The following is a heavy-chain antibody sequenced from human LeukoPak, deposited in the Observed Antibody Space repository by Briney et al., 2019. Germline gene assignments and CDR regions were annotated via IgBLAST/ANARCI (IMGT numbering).Heavy chain of an antibody. Sequence: GGSLRLSCAASGFTFEDYAMSWVRQAPGKGLERVSAISGSGGSTYYADSVKGRFTISRDNSKNTLYLQMNSLRAEDTAVYYCAKSDSVVADFFDYWGQETLVTVSS. D-gene: IGHD2-2*01. CDR2: ISGSGGST. CDR1: GFTFEDYA. J-gene: IGHJ4*02. CDR3: AKSDSVVADFFDY. V-gene: IGHV3-23*01.